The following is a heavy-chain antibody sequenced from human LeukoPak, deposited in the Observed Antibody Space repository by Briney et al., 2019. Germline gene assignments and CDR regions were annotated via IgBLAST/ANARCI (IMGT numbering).Heavy chain of an antibody. D-gene: IGHD1-26*01. Sequence: GGSLRLSCAASGFTFSSYDMQWVRQAPGKGLEYVSAISGNGGTKYYANSVKGRFTISRDNSKNTLYLQMGSLRAEDMAVYYCARDGARYSGSYYNDYWGQGTLVTVSS. V-gene: IGHV3-64*01. CDR3: ARDGARYSGSYYNDY. CDR2: ISGNGGTK. CDR1: GFTFSSYD. J-gene: IGHJ4*02.